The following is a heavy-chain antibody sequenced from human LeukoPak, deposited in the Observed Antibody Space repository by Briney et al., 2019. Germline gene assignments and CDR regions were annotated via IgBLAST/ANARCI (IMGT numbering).Heavy chain of an antibody. Sequence: GGSLRLSCAASGFTFSNAWMSWVRQAPGKGLEWVGRIKSKTDGGTTDYAAPVKGRFTISRDDSKNTLYLQMNSLETEDTAVYYCTTGPGYYDSSGPDYWGQGTLVTVSS. D-gene: IGHD3-22*01. CDR3: TTGPGYYDSSGPDY. V-gene: IGHV3-15*01. J-gene: IGHJ4*02. CDR1: GFTFSNAW. CDR2: IKSKTDGGTT.